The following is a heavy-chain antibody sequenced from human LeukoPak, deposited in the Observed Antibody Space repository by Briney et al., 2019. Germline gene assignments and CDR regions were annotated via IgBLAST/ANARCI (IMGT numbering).Heavy chain of an antibody. Sequence: SETLSLTCAVYGGSFSGYYWSWLRQPPGKGLEWIGEINHSGSTNYNPSLKSRVTISVDTSKNQFSLKLSSVTAADTAVYYCARLQIMWRARYGMDVWGQGTTGTVSS. CDR3: ARLQIMWRARYGMDV. CDR2: INHSGST. V-gene: IGHV4-34*01. CDR1: GGSFSGYY. D-gene: IGHD2-21*01. J-gene: IGHJ6*02.